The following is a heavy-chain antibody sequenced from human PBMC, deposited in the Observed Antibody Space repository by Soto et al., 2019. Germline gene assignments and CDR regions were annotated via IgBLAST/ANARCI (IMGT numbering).Heavy chain of an antibody. J-gene: IGHJ4*02. CDR3: AKGLKSSQYYFDY. CDR1: GFTFSTYT. CDR2: ISGSGGST. V-gene: IGHV3-23*01. Sequence: GESLKISCAASGFTFSTYTVSWVRQAPGKGLEWVAAISGSGGSTSYADSVKGRFTISRDNSKNTLYLQMNSLRAEDTAVYYCAKGLKSSQYYFDYWGQGTLVTVSS.